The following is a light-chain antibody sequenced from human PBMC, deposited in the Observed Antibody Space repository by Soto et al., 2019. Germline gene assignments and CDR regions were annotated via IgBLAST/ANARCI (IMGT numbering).Light chain of an antibody. CDR3: MQSIQTPWT. CDR2: LGS. CDR1: QSLLFSNGYNY. Sequence: DIVMTQSPLSLPVTPGEPASISCRSSQSLLFSNGYNYLDWYLQKPGQSPQLLIYLGSDRASGVPDRFSGSGSGTDFTLKISREEAEDVGIYYCMQSIQTPWTFGQATKVEIK. J-gene: IGKJ1*01. V-gene: IGKV2-28*01.